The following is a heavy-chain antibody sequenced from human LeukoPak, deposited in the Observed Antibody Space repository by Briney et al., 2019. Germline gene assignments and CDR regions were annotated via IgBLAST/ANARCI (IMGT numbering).Heavy chain of an antibody. V-gene: IGHV3-23*01. D-gene: IGHD1-20*01. CDR2: VSGSGRST. J-gene: IGHJ6*02. CDR3: AKAVNWNDRHNYNYYYGMDV. CDR1: GFTFSAYA. Sequence: GGSLRLSCAASGFTFSAYAMSWVRQVPGKGLEWVSAVSGSGRSTFLADSLKGRFTISRDNSKNTLYLQMNSLRAEDTALYYCAKAVNWNDRHNYNYYYGMDVWGQGTTVTVSS.